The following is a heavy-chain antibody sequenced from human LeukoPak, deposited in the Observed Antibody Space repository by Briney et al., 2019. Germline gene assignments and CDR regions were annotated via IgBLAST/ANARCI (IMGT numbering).Heavy chain of an antibody. CDR1: GGTFSSYA. Sequence: GASVKVSCKASGGTFSSYAISWVRQATGQGLEWMGWMNPNSGNTGYAQKFQGRVTFTRNTSISTAYMELSSLRSEDTAVYYCARVDYYDRSGTNWFDPWGQGTLVTVSS. J-gene: IGHJ5*02. V-gene: IGHV1-8*03. CDR2: MNPNSGNT. CDR3: ARVDYYDRSGTNWFDP. D-gene: IGHD3-22*01.